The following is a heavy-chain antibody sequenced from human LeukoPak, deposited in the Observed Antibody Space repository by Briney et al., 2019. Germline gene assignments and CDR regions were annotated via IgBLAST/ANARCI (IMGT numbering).Heavy chain of an antibody. CDR1: GFTFSSYA. CDR2: ISGSGGST. Sequence: GGSLRLSCAASGFTFSSYAMSWVRQAPGKGLEWVSAISGSGGSTYYADSVKGRFTISRDNSKNTLYPQMNSLRAEDTAVYYCAKDPRGVIPRGWFDPWGQGTLVTVSS. J-gene: IGHJ5*02. V-gene: IGHV3-23*01. CDR3: AKDPRGVIPRGWFDP. D-gene: IGHD3-10*01.